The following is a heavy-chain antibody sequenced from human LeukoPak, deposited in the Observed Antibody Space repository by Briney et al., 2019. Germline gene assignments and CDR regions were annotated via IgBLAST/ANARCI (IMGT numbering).Heavy chain of an antibody. CDR3: ARSYYQYYFDY. D-gene: IGHD1-26*01. J-gene: IGHJ4*02. V-gene: IGHV4-30-2*02. CDR1: GGSISSGGYS. Sequence: SETLSLTCAVSGGSISSGGYSWSWIRQPPGKGLEWIGYIYHSGSTYYNPSLKSRVTISVDTSKNQFSLKLSSVTAADTAVYYCARSYYQYYFDYWGQGTLVTVSS. CDR2: IYHSGST.